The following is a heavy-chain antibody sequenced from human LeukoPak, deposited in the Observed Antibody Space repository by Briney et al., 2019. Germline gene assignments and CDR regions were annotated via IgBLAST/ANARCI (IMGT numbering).Heavy chain of an antibody. CDR2: INHSAST. V-gene: IGHV4-34*01. CDR3: ARGRGWLVQPDWFDP. J-gene: IGHJ5*02. Sequence: PSETLSLTCAVYGVSFSSYYWSWIRQPPGKGLEWIGEINHSASTTYNPSLKSRVTIAVDTSKNQFSLKLSSVTAADTAVYSCARGRGWLVQPDWFDPWGQGTLVTVSS. D-gene: IGHD6-19*01. CDR1: GVSFSSYY.